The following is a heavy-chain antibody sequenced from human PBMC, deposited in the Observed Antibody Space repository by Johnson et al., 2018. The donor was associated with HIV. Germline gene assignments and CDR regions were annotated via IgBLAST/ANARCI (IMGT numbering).Heavy chain of an antibody. V-gene: IGHV3-30*03. CDR1: AFTFSSYG. J-gene: IGHJ3*02. CDR2: ISYDGSNK. Sequence: QVQLVESGGGGVQPGRSLRLSCAASAFTFSSYGMHWVRQAPGKGLEWVAVISYDGSNKYYADSVKGRFTISRDNSKNTLYLQMNSLRAEDTAVYYCAGGGLTYYVDSGGYPDAFDIWGQGTMVTVSS. D-gene: IGHD3-22*01. CDR3: AGGGLTYYVDSGGYPDAFDI.